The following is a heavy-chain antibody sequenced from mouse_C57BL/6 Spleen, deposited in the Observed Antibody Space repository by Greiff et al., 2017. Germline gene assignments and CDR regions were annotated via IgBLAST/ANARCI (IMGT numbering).Heavy chain of an antibody. D-gene: IGHD1-1*01. CDR1: GYTFTDYY. CDR2: IYPGSGNT. J-gene: IGHJ2*01. CDR3: AKGDYYGSSYGFDY. V-gene: IGHV1-76*01. Sequence: QVQLQQSGAELVRPGASVKLSCKASGYTFTDYYINWVKQRPGQGLEWIARIYPGSGNTYYNEKFKGKATLTAEKSSSTAYMQLSSLTSEDSAVYFCAKGDYYGSSYGFDYWGQGTTRTVSS.